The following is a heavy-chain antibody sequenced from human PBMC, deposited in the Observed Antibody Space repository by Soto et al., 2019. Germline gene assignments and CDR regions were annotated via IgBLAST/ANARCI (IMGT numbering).Heavy chain of an antibody. D-gene: IGHD1-1*01. Sequence: ASVKVSCKASGYTFTSYAMHWVRQAPGQRLEWMGWINAGNGNTKYSQKFQGRVTITRDTSASTAYMELSSPRSEDTAVYYCARDHNLAETYYYYYYGMDVWGQGTTVTVSS. J-gene: IGHJ6*02. CDR2: INAGNGNT. V-gene: IGHV1-3*01. CDR3: ARDHNLAETYYYYYYGMDV. CDR1: GYTFTSYA.